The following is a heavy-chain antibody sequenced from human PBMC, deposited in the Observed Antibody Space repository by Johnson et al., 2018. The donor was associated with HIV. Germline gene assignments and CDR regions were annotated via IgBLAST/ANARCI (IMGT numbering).Heavy chain of an antibody. CDR3: AKDEFKWELLQI. D-gene: IGHD1-26*01. CDR2: INSDGSST. CDR1: GFTFSSYD. Sequence: VQLVESGGGVVQPGGSLRLSCAASGFTFSSYDMHWVRQAPGKGLVWVSRINSDGSSTICADSVKGRVTISRDNSKNTLYPQMNSLRAEDTAVYYCAKDEFKWELLQIWGQGTMVTGSS. J-gene: IGHJ3*02. V-gene: IGHV3-74*01.